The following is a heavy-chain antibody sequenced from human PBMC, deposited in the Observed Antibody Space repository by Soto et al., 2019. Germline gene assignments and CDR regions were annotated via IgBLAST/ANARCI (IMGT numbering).Heavy chain of an antibody. CDR3: AREKHPWVAVPVRQLKSTWWFDS. J-gene: IGHJ5*01. CDR1: GESFSVYY. CDR2: INHSGST. V-gene: IGHV4-34*01. Sequence: SETLSLTCGVYGESFSVYYWSWIRQPPGKGLEWIGEINHSGSTNYNPSLKSRVTNSVDTSKNHLSLKLSSVTAADTAVYYCAREKHPWVAVPVRQLKSTWWFDSWGQGTLVTVSS. D-gene: IGHD6-19*01.